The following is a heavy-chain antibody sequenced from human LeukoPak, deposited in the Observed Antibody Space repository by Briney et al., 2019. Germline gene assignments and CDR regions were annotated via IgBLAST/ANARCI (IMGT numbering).Heavy chain of an antibody. CDR3: ARVSRRLDEGFDY. D-gene: IGHD6-19*01. V-gene: IGHV4-59*01. CDR2: IYYSGST. Sequence: SETLSLTCTVSGGSISSYYWSWIRQPPGKGLEWIGYIYYSGSTNYNPSLKSRVTISVDTSKNQFSLKLSSVTAADTAVYYCARVSRRLDEGFDYWGQGTLVTVSS. J-gene: IGHJ4*02. CDR1: GGSISSYY.